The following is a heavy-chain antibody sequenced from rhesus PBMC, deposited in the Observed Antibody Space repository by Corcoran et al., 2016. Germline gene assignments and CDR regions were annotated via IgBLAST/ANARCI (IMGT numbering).Heavy chain of an antibody. Sequence: QVQLQESGPGLVKPSETLSLTCAVSGGSISDDYYWNWMRQPPGKVLEWIGYIYGSGGGTNSNPSLKNRVTISIDTSKNQFSLTLTSVTAADTAVYYCARDDYGVSWGQGVVVTVSS. D-gene: IGHD4-29*01. CDR2: IYGSGGGT. CDR1: GGSISDDYY. V-gene: IGHV4-106*01. J-gene: IGHJ6*01. CDR3: ARDDYGVS.